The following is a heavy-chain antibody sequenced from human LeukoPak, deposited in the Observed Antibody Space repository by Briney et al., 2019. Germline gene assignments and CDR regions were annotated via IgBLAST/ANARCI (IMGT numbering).Heavy chain of an antibody. CDR3: VRGVGFYVWGSYRFLFDY. Sequence: PGGSLRLSCAASGFTFSSYSMNWVRQAPGKGLEWVSSISSSSSYIYYADSVKGRFTISRDNAKNSLYLQMNSLRAEDTAVYYCVRGVGFYVWGSYRFLFDYWGQGTLVTVSS. CDR2: ISSSSSYI. CDR1: GFTFSSYS. V-gene: IGHV3-21*01. D-gene: IGHD3-16*02. J-gene: IGHJ4*02.